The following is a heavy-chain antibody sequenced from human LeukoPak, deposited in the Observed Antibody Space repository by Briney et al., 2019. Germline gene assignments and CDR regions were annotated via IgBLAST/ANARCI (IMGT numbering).Heavy chain of an antibody. V-gene: IGHV3-48*01. J-gene: IGHJ4*02. Sequence: PGGSLRLSCAASGFTFSSYSMNWVRQAPGKGLEWVSYNSSSSSTIYYADSVKGRFTISRDNAKNSLYLQMNSLRAEDTAVYYCARVPYGDYVVWYFDYWGQGTLVTVSS. D-gene: IGHD4-17*01. CDR2: NSSSSSTI. CDR3: ARVPYGDYVVWYFDY. CDR1: GFTFSSYS.